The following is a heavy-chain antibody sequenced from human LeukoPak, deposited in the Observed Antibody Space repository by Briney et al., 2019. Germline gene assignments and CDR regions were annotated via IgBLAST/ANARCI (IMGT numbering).Heavy chain of an antibody. D-gene: IGHD1-1*01. CDR3: VKDKISLGHDFNWYFDL. CDR1: GFTSEDYA. CDR2: ISWNSGSI. Sequence: GGSLRLSCAASGFTSEDYAMHWVRQAPGKGLEWVSGISWNSGSIGYADSVKGRFTISRDNAKNSLYLQMNSLRAEDTALYYCVKDKISLGHDFNWYFDLWGRGTLVTVSS. J-gene: IGHJ2*01. V-gene: IGHV3-9*02.